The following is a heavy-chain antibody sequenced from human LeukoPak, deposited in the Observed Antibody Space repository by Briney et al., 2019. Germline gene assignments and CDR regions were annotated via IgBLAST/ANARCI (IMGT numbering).Heavy chain of an antibody. J-gene: IGHJ4*02. V-gene: IGHV3-9*01. CDR1: GFTFDNYA. D-gene: IGHD1-26*01. Sequence: PGKSLTLSCAASGFTFDNYAKHWVRQRPGQGQEVGSGVSWNNGSIGYADSVKGRFTISRDNAKSSLYLQMNSLRAEDTALYYCAKDIRVGATDLPQSAFDYWGQGSQVTVSS. CDR3: AKDIRVGATDLPQSAFDY. CDR2: VSWNNGSI.